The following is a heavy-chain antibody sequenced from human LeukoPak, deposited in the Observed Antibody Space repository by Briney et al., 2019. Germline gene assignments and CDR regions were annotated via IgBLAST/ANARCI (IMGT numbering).Heavy chain of an antibody. V-gene: IGHV1-69*13. CDR1: GGTFSSYA. CDR3: ARDGEGIAARILDY. J-gene: IGHJ4*02. CDR2: IIPIFGTA. Sequence: ASVKVSCKASGGTFSSYAISWVRQAPGQALEWMGGIIPIFGTANYAQKFQGGVTITADESTSTAYMELSSLRSEDTAVYYCARDGEGIAARILDYWGQGTLVTVSS. D-gene: IGHD6-6*01.